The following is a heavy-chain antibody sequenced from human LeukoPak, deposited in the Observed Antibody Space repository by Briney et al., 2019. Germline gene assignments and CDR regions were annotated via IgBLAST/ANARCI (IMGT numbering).Heavy chain of an antibody. D-gene: IGHD3-22*01. Sequence: GSLSLSCAASGFTFSSYGMHWVRQAPGKGLEWVAVISYDGSNKYYADSVKGRFTISRDNSKNTLYLQMNSLRAEDTAVYYCANQGLYYYDSSGYYYQPYFDYWGQGTLVTVSS. CDR3: ANQGLYYYDSSGYYYQPYFDY. CDR2: ISYDGSNK. V-gene: IGHV3-30*18. CDR1: GFTFSSYG. J-gene: IGHJ4*02.